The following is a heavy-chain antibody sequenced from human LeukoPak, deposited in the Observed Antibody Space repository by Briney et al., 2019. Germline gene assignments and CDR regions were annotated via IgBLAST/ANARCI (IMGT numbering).Heavy chain of an antibody. Sequence: GGSLRLSCAASGFTFSTYGMHWVRQAPGKGLEWMAFIRSDGTIKYYADSETGRFTISRDNSRNTLCLQMNNLRAEDTAVYYCAKDLPAAYFDYWGQGTLVTVSS. CDR2: IRSDGTIK. J-gene: IGHJ4*02. CDR1: GFTFSTYG. V-gene: IGHV3-30*02. D-gene: IGHD6-13*01. CDR3: AKDLPAAYFDY.